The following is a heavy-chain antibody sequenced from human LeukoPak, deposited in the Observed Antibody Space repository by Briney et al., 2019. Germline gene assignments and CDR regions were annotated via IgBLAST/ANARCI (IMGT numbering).Heavy chain of an antibody. CDR2: IHYTGTS. Sequence: PSETLSLTCSVSGESIRIDTYYWGWVRQSPGTGLEWLANIHYTGTSHYGPSLASRVSISVDTTKNQVSLNLRSVTAADSAVYFCARAPAYRRYLFEKWGQGILVTVSS. CDR1: GESIRIDTYY. V-gene: IGHV4-39*01. D-gene: IGHD2-21*01. CDR3: ARAPAYRRYLFEK. J-gene: IGHJ4*02.